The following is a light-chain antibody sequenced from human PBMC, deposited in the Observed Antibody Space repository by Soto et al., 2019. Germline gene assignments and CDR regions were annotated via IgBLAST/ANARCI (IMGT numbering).Light chain of an antibody. Sequence: QSALTQPASVSGSPGPSITLSCTGTNNDVGFYNYVSWYQHHPGKAPKLMIYDVFNRPSGVSHRFSGSKSGNTASLTISGLQAEDEADYYCASHPTSNTHVVFGGGTKVTVL. CDR1: NNDVGFYNY. CDR3: ASHPTSNTHVV. CDR2: DVF. V-gene: IGLV2-14*03. J-gene: IGLJ2*01.